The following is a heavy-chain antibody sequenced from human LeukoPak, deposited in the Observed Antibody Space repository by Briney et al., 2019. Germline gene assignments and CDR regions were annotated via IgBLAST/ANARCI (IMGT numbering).Heavy chain of an antibody. CDR3: ARDLRGLNYYGGDCYNWFDP. CDR1: GGTFSSYA. CDR2: IIPIFGTA. Sequence: SVKVSCKASGGTFSSYAISWVRQAPGQGLEWMGGIIPIFGTANYAQKFQGRVTITADESTSTAYMELSSLRSEDTAVYYCARDLRGLNYYGGDCYNWFDPWGQGTLVTVSS. J-gene: IGHJ5*02. D-gene: IGHD2-21*02. V-gene: IGHV1-69*13.